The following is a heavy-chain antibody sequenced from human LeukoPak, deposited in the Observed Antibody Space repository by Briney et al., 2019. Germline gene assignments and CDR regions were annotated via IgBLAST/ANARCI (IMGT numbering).Heavy chain of an antibody. CDR1: GFTFSSYA. V-gene: IGHV3-30*09. Sequence: GRSLGLSCAASGFTFSSYAMHWVRQAPGKGLEWVTVMSYDGSNKYYADSVKGRFAISRDNSKNTLYLQMNSLRAEDTAVYYCARDREGATLYFDYWGQGTLVTVSS. J-gene: IGHJ4*02. D-gene: IGHD1-26*01. CDR2: MSYDGSNK. CDR3: ARDREGATLYFDY.